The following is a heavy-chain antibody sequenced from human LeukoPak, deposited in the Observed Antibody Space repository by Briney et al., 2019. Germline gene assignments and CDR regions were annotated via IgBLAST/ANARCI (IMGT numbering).Heavy chain of an antibody. CDR2: ISAYNGNT. D-gene: IGHD2-15*01. Sequence: GASVKVSCKASGYTFTSYDINWVRQAPGQGLEWMGWISAYNGNTNYAQKLQGRVTMTTDTSTSTAYMELRSLRSDDTAVYYCARGPATRRSAKTFDYWGQGTLVTVSS. J-gene: IGHJ4*02. CDR3: ARGPATRRSAKTFDY. CDR1: GYTFTSYD. V-gene: IGHV1-18*01.